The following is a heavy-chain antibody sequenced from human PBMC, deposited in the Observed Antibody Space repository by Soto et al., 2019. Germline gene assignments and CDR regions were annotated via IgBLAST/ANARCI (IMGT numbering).Heavy chain of an antibody. D-gene: IGHD6-13*01. Sequence: VKVSCKASRCPFRSYAIRWVRQATRQGREWMGGIIPISGTTNYAQKFQGRVTITADSSTYTVYMELSVLRSGDTAVLYWAREGYSSTWSSLWDLFGLDVWGQGATVTLSS. J-gene: IGHJ6*02. CDR3: AREGYSSTWSSLWDLFGLDV. CDR2: IIPISGTT. V-gene: IGHV1-69*06. CDR1: RCPFRSYA.